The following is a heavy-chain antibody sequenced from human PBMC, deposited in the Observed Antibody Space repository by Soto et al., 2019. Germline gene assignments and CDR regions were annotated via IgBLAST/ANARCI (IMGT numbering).Heavy chain of an antibody. V-gene: IGHV1-18*01. J-gene: IGHJ4*02. CDR2: ISAYTGNT. CDR1: GYTFTSYG. D-gene: IGHD3-10*01. CDR3: ARDRLPMVRGVRPYYFDY. Sequence: QVPLVQSGAEVKKPGASVKVSGKASGYTFTSYGISWVRQAPGQGLEWMGWISAYTGNTNYAQKLQGRVTMTTDTSTSTAYMELRSLRSDDTAVYYCARDRLPMVRGVRPYYFDYWGQGTLVTVSS.